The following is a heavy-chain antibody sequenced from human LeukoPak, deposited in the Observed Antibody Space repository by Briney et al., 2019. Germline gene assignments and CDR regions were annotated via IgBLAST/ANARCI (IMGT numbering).Heavy chain of an antibody. V-gene: IGHV1-18*01. CDR1: GYTFTSYG. CDR3: ARFGQEWLLYSFDY. D-gene: IGHD3-3*01. Sequence: ASVKVSCKASGYTFTSYGISWVRQAPGQGLEWMGWISAYNGNTNYAQKLQGRVTMTRDTSISTAYMELSRLRSDDTAVYYCARFGQEWLLYSFDYWGQGTLVTVSS. J-gene: IGHJ4*02. CDR2: ISAYNGNT.